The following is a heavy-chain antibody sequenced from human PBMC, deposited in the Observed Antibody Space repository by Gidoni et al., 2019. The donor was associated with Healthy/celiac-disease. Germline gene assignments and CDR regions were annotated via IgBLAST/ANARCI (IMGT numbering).Heavy chain of an antibody. CDR2: IYTSGST. V-gene: IGHV4-4*07. D-gene: IGHD1-26*01. CDR3: ASEPIVGAPGWYFDY. J-gene: IGHJ4*02. Sequence: QVQLQESGPGLVKPSETLSLTCTVSGGSISSYYWSWIRQPAGKGLEWIGRIYTSGSTNYNPSLKSRVTMSVDTSKNQFSLKLSSVTAADTAVYYCASEPIVGAPGWYFDYWGQGTLVTVSS. CDR1: GGSISSYY.